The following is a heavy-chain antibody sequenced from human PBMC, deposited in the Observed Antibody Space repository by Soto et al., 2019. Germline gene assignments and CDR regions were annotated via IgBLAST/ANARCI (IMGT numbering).Heavy chain of an antibody. V-gene: IGHV4-4*01. J-gene: IGHJ5*02. Sequence: XATLALTFDVFGVCICSSHVWCWLRQPPGKGLEWIGEVYHSGSDNHIPSLKSRVSMSVDKSKNQFSLRLTSVTAADTALYFCARIAVVPSALDPWGQGTLVTVSS. CDR3: ARIAVVPSALDP. D-gene: IGHD2-2*01. CDR1: GVCICSSHV. CDR2: VYHSGSD.